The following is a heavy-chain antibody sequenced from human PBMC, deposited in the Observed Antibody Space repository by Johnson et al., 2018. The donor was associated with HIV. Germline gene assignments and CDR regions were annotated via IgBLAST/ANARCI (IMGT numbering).Heavy chain of an antibody. J-gene: IGHJ3*02. CDR2: ISGSGGST. CDR1: GFSFSTYT. V-gene: IGHV3-23*04. CDR3: AKSYGSGSYYTADAFDI. Sequence: EVQLVESGGGLVQPGGSLRLSCAASGFSFSTYTMHWVRPAPGKGLEWVSYISGSGGSTHYADSVKGRFTISRDNSKNTLYLQMNSLRAEDTAVYYCAKSYGSGSYYTADAFDIWGQGTMVTVSS. D-gene: IGHD3-10*01.